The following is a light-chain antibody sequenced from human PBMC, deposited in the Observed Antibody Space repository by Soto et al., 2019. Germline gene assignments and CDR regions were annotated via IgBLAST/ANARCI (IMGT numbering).Light chain of an antibody. Sequence: ETVLTQSPGTLSLSPGETATLSCRARQSVSSSYLAWYQQKPGQAPRLLIYSASSRAIGVPDRFSGSGSGTDFTLTISRLEPEDFAVYYCQLYGSSQFPFGPGTKVDIK. J-gene: IGKJ3*01. V-gene: IGKV3-20*01. CDR1: QSVSSSY. CDR2: SAS. CDR3: QLYGSSQFP.